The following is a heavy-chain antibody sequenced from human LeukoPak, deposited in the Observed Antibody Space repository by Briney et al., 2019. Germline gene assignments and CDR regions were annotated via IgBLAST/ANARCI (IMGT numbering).Heavy chain of an antibody. CDR1: GFTFSSYS. V-gene: IGHV3-30*03. J-gene: IGHJ3*02. CDR2: ISYDGSNK. CDR3: ARALMTTGKGAFDI. D-gene: IGHD4-17*01. Sequence: GGSLRLSCAASGFTFSSYSMNWVRQAPGKGLEWVAVISYDGSNKYYADSVKGRFTISRDNSKNTLYLQMNSLRAEDTAVYYCARALMTTGKGAFDIWGQGTMVTVSS.